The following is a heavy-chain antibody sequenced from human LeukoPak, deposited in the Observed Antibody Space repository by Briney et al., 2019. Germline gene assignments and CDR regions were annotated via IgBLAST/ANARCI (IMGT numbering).Heavy chain of an antibody. Sequence: PSETLSLTCAVYGGSFSGYYWSWIRQPPGKGLEWIGSIYRSGSTYYNPSLKSRVTISVDTSKNQFSLKLTSVTAADTAVYYCASYCSSTSCYRGLEYFQHWGQGTLVAVSS. J-gene: IGHJ1*01. CDR2: IYRSGST. CDR3: ASYCSSTSCYRGLEYFQH. V-gene: IGHV4-34*01. D-gene: IGHD2-2*02. CDR1: GGSFSGYY.